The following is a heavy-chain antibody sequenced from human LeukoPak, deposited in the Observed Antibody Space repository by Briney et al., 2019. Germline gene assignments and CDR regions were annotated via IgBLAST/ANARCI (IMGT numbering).Heavy chain of an antibody. V-gene: IGHV3-21*01. CDR3: ASIFYDILTGSDD. J-gene: IGHJ4*02. CDR2: ISSSSSYI. D-gene: IGHD3-9*01. CDR1: GFTFSSYS. Sequence: GGSLRLSCAASGFTFSSYSMNWVRQAPGKGLEWVSSISSSSSYIYYADSVKGRFTISRDNAKNSLYLQMNSLRAEDTAVYYCASIFYDILTGSDDWGQGTLVTVSS.